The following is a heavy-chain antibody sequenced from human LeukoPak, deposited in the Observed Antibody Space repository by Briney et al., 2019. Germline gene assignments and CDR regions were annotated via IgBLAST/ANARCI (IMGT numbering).Heavy chain of an antibody. V-gene: IGHV4-59*01. Sequence: SETLSLTCTVSGGSISSYYWSWIRQPPGKGLEWIGYIYYSGSTNYNPSLKSRVTISVDTSKNQFSLKLSSVTAADTAVYYCAKVIYGSSWYEVDAFDIWGQGTMVTVSS. J-gene: IGHJ3*02. CDR3: AKVIYGSSWYEVDAFDI. CDR2: IYYSGST. CDR1: GGSISSYY. D-gene: IGHD6-13*01.